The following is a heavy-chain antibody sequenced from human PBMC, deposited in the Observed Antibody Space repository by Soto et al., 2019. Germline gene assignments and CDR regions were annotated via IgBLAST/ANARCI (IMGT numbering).Heavy chain of an antibody. Sequence: PSETLSLTCTVSGGSISSGGYYWSWIRQHPGKGLEWIGYIYYSGSTYYNPSLKSRVTISVDTPKNQFSLKLSSVTAADTAVYYCARLRLGELSLPFDYWGQGTLVTVSS. J-gene: IGHJ4*02. CDR3: ARLRLGELSLPFDY. D-gene: IGHD3-16*02. V-gene: IGHV4-31*03. CDR1: GGSISSGGYY. CDR2: IYYSGST.